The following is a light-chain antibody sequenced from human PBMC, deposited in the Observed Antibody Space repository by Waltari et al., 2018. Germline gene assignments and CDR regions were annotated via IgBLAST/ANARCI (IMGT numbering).Light chain of an antibody. V-gene: IGKV2-30*01. CDR3: MQATHWPPYT. CDR2: KVS. Sequence: VMTQSPDSLSVSLGERATINCKSGQSLLYSSNNKNYLNWFQQRPGQAPRRLIYKVSNRDSGVPDRFSGGGSGTDFTLKISRVEAEDVGVYYCMQATHWPPYTFGQGTKLEIK. J-gene: IGKJ2*01. CDR1: QSLLYSSNNKNY.